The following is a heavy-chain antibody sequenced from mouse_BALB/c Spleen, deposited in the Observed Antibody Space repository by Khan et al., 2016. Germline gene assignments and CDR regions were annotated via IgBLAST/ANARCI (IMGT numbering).Heavy chain of an antibody. CDR3: ASLRLHEAMDY. J-gene: IGHJ4*01. CDR1: GFDFSTYW. D-gene: IGHD1-1*01. V-gene: IGHV4-1*02. CDR2: INPDSSTI. Sequence: EVQLQESGGGLVQPGGSLKLSCAASGFDFSTYWMSWVRQAPGKGLEWIGEINPDSSTINYKPSLKDKFIISRDTSNNTLYLQMSKVRSEDTAVYYCASLRLHEAMDYWGQGTSVTVSS.